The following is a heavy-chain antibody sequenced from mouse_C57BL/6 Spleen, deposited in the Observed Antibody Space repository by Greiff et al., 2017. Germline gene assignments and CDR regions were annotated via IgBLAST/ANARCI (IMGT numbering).Heavy chain of an antibody. V-gene: IGHV14-3*01. Sequence: EVQLQQSVAELVRPGASVKLSCTASGFNIKNTYMHWVKQRPEQGLEWIGRIDPANGTTKYAPKFQGKATITADPSYNTAYLQLSSLTSEDTAIYYCGLFYYGCDGFAYWGQGTLVTVSA. CDR2: IDPANGTT. J-gene: IGHJ3*01. CDR3: GLFYYGCDGFAY. D-gene: IGHD2-2*01. CDR1: GFNIKNTY.